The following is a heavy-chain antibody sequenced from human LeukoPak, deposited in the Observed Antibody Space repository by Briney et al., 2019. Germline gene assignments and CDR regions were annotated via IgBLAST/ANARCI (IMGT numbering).Heavy chain of an antibody. CDR3: ARAPVFGYSYGYTGRYYFDY. CDR1: GDSISSGGFH. J-gene: IGHJ4*02. D-gene: IGHD5-18*01. V-gene: IGHV4-31*03. CDR2: IYYSGTT. Sequence: SQTLSLTCTVSGDSISSGGFHWSWIRQHPGKGLEWIGYIYYSGTTYYNPSLKSRVSLSVDTSQNQFSLQLSSVTAADTAVYYCARAPVFGYSYGYTGRYYFDYWGQGTLVTVSS.